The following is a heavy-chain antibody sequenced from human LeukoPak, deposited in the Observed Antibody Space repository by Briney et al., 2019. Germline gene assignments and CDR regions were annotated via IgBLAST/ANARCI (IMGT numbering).Heavy chain of an antibody. Sequence: GGSLRLSCAASGFTFSSYSMNWVRQAPGKGLEWVSSISSSSSYIYYADSVKGRFTISRDNAKYSLYLHMNSLRAEDTAVYYCTRGGGQLDFWGQGTLVTVSS. V-gene: IGHV3-21*01. D-gene: IGHD1-1*01. J-gene: IGHJ4*02. CDR2: ISSSSSYI. CDR3: TRGGGQLDF. CDR1: GFTFSSYS.